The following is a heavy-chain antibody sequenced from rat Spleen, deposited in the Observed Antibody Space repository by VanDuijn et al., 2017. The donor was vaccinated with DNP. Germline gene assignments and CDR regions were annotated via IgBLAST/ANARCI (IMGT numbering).Heavy chain of an antibody. CDR2: INTGSGET. CDR1: GYTFTTYY. J-gene: IGHJ1*01. Sequence: QVQLQQSGTELAKPGSSVKISCKASGYTFTTYYISWIKQTTGQDREYIGYINTGSGETNYNEKFKGKATLTVDKSSSTAFMQLSSLTPDDSAVYYCARRRLPYWYFDFWGPGTMVTVSS. V-gene: IGHV1-43*01. CDR3: ARRRLPYWYFDF. D-gene: IGHD1-4*01.